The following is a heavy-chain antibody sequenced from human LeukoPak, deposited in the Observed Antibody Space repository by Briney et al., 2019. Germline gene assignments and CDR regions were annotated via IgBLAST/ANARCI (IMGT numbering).Heavy chain of an antibody. J-gene: IGHJ5*02. D-gene: IGHD3-22*01. V-gene: IGHV1-69*05. CDR2: IIPMFGTA. CDR1: GGTFNSYA. Sequence: GASVKVSCKASGGTFNSYAISWVRQAPGQGLEWMGGIIPMFGTANYAQKVQGRVTITTDESTTTAYMELSSLRSEDTAVYYCARARSPSSGYLLRDHNWFDPWGQGTLVTVSS. CDR3: ARARSPSSGYLLRDHNWFDP.